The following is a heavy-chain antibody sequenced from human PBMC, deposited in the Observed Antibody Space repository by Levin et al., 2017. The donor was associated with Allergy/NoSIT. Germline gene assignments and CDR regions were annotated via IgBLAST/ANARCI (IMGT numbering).Heavy chain of an antibody. CDR1: GFTFSSYW. V-gene: IGHV3-7*04. Sequence: ETLSLTCAASGFTFSSYWMSWVRQAPGKGLEWVANIKQDGSEKYYVDSVKGRFTISRDNAKNSLYLQMNSLRAEDTAVYYCAREYYGSGSHSPLDYWGQGTLVTVSS. D-gene: IGHD3-10*01. J-gene: IGHJ4*02. CDR3: AREYYGSGSHSPLDY. CDR2: IKQDGSEK.